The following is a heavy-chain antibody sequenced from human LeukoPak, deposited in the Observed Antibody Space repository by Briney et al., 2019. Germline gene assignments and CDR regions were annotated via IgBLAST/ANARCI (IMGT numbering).Heavy chain of an antibody. J-gene: IGHJ4*02. CDR2: INHSGST. CDR1: GGSFSGYY. Sequence: ASETLSLTCAVYGGSFSGYYWGWIRQPPGKGLEWIGEINHSGSTNYNPSLKSRVTISADTSKKQFSLKLSSVTAADTAVYYCVTYYFDSSGPRKNYWGQGTLVTVSS. CDR3: VTYYFDSSGPRKNY. D-gene: IGHD3-22*01. V-gene: IGHV4-34*01.